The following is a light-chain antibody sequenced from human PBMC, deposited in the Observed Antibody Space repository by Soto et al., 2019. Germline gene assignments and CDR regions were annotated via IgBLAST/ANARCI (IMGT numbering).Light chain of an antibody. Sequence: QSALTQPASVSGSPGQWITISCTGTSSDVGGYSYVSWYQQHPGKAPKLMIYEVSNRPSGVSNRFSGSKSGNTASLTISGLQAEDEADYYCSSYAGSTTLLFGGGTKLTVL. CDR3: SSYAGSTTLL. CDR2: EVS. J-gene: IGLJ3*02. V-gene: IGLV2-14*01. CDR1: SSDVGGYSY.